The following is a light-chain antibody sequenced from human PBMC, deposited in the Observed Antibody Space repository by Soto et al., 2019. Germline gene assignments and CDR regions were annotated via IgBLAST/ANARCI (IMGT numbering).Light chain of an antibody. V-gene: IGKV3-20*01. J-gene: IGKJ3*01. CDR1: QSVSSSY. Sequence: EIVLTQSPGTLSLSPGERATLSCRASQSVSSSYLAWYQQKPGQAPRLLIYGASIRATGIPDRFSGSGSGTDFTLTISRLEPEDFAVYYCHQYGRSPFTFGPGTKVEIK. CDR3: HQYGRSPFT. CDR2: GAS.